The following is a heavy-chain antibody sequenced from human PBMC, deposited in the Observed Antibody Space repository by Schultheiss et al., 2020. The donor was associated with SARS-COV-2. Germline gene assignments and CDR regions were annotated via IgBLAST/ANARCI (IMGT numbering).Heavy chain of an antibody. CDR1: GGSISSGGYY. Sequence: SETLSLTCTVSGGSISSGGYYWSWIRQHPGKGLEWIGYIYYSGSTYYNPSLKSRVTISVDTSKNQFSLKLSSVTAADTAVYYCARLLNWEYYFDYWGQGTLVTVSS. CDR3: ARLLNWEYYFDY. J-gene: IGHJ4*02. V-gene: IGHV4-61*08. CDR2: IYYSGST. D-gene: IGHD7-27*01.